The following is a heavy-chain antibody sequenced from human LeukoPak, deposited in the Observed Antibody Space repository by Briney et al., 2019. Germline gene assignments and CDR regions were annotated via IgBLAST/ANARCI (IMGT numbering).Heavy chain of an antibody. J-gene: IGHJ3*01. CDR2: IDPNTGGT. D-gene: IGHD3-10*01. CDR1: GYTFTRYY. V-gene: IGHV1-2*02. Sequence: GASVKVSCKASGYTFTRYYNHWLRQAPGQGIEWMGWIDPNTGGTNFAQKFQGRITMTRDTSINTVYMELNRLRSDDTAVYYCTKNQYSGTIITPLDPFDVWGQGTMVTVSS. CDR3: TKNQYSGTIITPLDPFDV.